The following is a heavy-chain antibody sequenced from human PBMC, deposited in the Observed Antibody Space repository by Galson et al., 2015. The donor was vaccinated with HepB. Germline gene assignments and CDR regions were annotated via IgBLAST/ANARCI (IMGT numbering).Heavy chain of an antibody. D-gene: IGHD5-18*01. Sequence: SLRLSCAASGFTFSSYGMHWVRQAPGKGLEWVAFIRYDGSNKYYADSVKGRFTISRDNSKNTLYLQMNSLRAEDTAVYYCAKDRTLNGYSYGCAFDIWGQGTMVTVPS. J-gene: IGHJ3*02. CDR3: AKDRTLNGYSYGCAFDI. V-gene: IGHV3-30*02. CDR1: GFTFSSYG. CDR2: IRYDGSNK.